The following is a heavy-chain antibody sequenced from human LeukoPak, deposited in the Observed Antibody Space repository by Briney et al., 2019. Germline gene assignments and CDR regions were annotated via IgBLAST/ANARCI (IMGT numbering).Heavy chain of an antibody. CDR1: GFTFSNAW. J-gene: IGHJ3*02. D-gene: IGHD4-17*01. CDR2: IKSKTDGGTT. Sequence: GGSLRLSCAASGFTFSNAWMSWVRQAPGKGLEWVSRIKSKTDGGTTDYAAPVKGRFTISRDDSKNTLYLQMNSLKTEDTAVYYCTTDGDYAAFDIWGQGTMVTVSS. CDR3: TTDGDYAAFDI. V-gene: IGHV3-15*01.